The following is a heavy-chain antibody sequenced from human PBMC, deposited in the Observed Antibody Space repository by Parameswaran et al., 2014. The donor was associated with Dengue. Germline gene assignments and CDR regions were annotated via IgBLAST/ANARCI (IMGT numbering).Heavy chain of an antibody. CDR2: ISGFNGNT. J-gene: IGHJ4*02. D-gene: IGHD3-22*01. Sequence: SWVRQAPGQGVEWMGWISGFNGNTNFVEKFQGRITMTTDTSTSTAYMELRSLRSDDTAVYYCARGPAYSYDTSGYYSNLDYWGQGTLVTVSS. CDR3: ARGPAYSYDTSGYYSNLDY. V-gene: IGHV1-18*01.